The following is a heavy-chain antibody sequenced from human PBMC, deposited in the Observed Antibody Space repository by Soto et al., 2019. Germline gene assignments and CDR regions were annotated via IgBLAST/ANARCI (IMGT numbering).Heavy chain of an antibody. CDR3: TTQGY. CDR2: IKSKTDGGTT. CDR1: GFTFSNAW. V-gene: IGHV3-15*01. Sequence: GGSLRLSCAASGFTFSNAWMSWVRQAPGKGLEWAGRIKSKTDGGTTDYAAPVKGAFTISRDDSKNTLYMQMNSLKTEDTAVYYCTTQGYWGQATLVTVSS. J-gene: IGHJ4*02.